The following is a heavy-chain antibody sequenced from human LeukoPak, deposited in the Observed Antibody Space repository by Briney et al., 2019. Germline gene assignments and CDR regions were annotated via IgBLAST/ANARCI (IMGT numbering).Heavy chain of an antibody. Sequence: SETLSLTCTVSGGSISSSSYSWGWIRQPPGKGLEWIGSIYYSGSTYYNPSLKSRVTISVDTSKNQFSLKLSSVTAADTAVYYCARSEYCSSTSCYTGGWFDPWGQGTLVTVSS. CDR2: IYYSGST. V-gene: IGHV4-39*01. J-gene: IGHJ5*02. D-gene: IGHD2-2*02. CDR3: ARSEYCSSTSCYTGGWFDP. CDR1: GGSISSSSYS.